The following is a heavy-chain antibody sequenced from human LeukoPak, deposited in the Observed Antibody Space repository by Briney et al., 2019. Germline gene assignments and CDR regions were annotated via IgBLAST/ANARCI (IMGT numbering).Heavy chain of an antibody. Sequence: SETLSLTCKVSGGSISGYYWSWIRQPAGKGLEWIGRLDSSGSTNYNSSLKSRVTMSIDRSRFSLRLTSVTAADTAIYYCARGTSCGSKCFFDYWGQGILVTVSS. D-gene: IGHD2-21*01. CDR3: ARGTSCGSKCFFDY. J-gene: IGHJ4*02. CDR2: LDSSGST. CDR1: GGSISGYY. V-gene: IGHV4-4*07.